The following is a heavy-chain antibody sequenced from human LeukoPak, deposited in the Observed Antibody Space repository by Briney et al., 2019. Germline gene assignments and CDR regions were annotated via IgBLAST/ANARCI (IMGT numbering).Heavy chain of an antibody. CDR2: INAGNGNT. J-gene: IGHJ4*02. CDR1: GYTFTSYA. V-gene: IGHV1-3*01. D-gene: IGHD6-13*01. Sequence: ASVKVSCKASGYTFTSYAMHWVRQAPGQRLEWMGWINAGNGNTKYSQKFQGRVTITRDTSASTAYTELSSLRSEDTAVYYCARESIAAAGIDYWGQGTLVTVSS. CDR3: ARESIAAAGIDY.